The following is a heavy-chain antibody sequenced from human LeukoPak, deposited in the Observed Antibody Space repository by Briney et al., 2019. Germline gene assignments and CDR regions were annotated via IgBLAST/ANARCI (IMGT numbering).Heavy chain of an antibody. CDR1: GFSLSNPRVG. Sequence: SGPTLVNPTETLTLTCTVSGFSLSNPRVGVSWIRQPPGKALEWLAHIFSNDEKSYSTSLKSRLTISKDTSKSQVVLTMTSMDPVDTATYYCARLVYGTGTTDYWGQGTLVTVSS. J-gene: IGHJ4*02. V-gene: IGHV2-26*01. D-gene: IGHD1-7*01. CDR3: ARLVYGTGTTDY. CDR2: IFSNDEK.